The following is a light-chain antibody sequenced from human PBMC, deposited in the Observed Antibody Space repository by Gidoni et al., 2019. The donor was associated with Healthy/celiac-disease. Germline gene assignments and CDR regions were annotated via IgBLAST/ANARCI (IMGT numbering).Light chain of an antibody. Sequence: DIVMTQSPDSLPGSLGERATINCKSSQSVLYSSNNKNYLAWYQQKPGQPPKLLIYWASTRESGVPDRFSGSGSGTDFTLTISSLQAEDVAVYYCQQYYSTLALTFGGGTKVEIK. CDR3: QQYYSTLALT. CDR1: QSVLYSSNNKNY. V-gene: IGKV4-1*01. J-gene: IGKJ4*01. CDR2: WAS.